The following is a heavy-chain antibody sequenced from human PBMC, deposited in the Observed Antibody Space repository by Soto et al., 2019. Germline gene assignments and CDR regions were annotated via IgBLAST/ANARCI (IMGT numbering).Heavy chain of an antibody. CDR3: VRDGTRTLRDWFDP. CDR1: GASISGFY. Sequence: SETLSLTSTVSGASISGFYWSWIRKSAGKGLEWIGRIYATGTTDYNPSLKSRVMMSVDTSKKQFSLKLRSVTAADTAVYYCVRDGTRTLRDWFDPWGQGISVTVS. V-gene: IGHV4-4*07. CDR2: IYATGTT. D-gene: IGHD1-1*01. J-gene: IGHJ5*02.